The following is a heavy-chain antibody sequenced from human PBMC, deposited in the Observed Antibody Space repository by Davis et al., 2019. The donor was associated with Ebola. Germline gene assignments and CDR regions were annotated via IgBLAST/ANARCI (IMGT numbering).Heavy chain of an antibody. V-gene: IGHV1-2*02. J-gene: IGHJ6*03. CDR3: ARGYCSSTSCYRGHYYYYMDV. CDR1: GYTFTGYY. CDR2: INPNSGGT. Sequence: ASVKVSCKASGYTFTGYYMHWVRQAPGQGLEWMGWINPNSGGTNYAQKFQGRVTMTRDTSISTAYMELSRLRSDDTAVYYCARGYCSSTSCYRGHYYYYMDVWGKGTTVTVSS. D-gene: IGHD2-2*02.